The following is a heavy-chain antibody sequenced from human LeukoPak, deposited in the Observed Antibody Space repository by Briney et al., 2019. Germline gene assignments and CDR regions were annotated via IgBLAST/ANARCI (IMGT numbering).Heavy chain of an antibody. Sequence: PGGSLGLSCAASGFTFSSYDMHWVRQATGKGLEWVSAIGTAGDTYYPGSVKGRFTISRENAKNSLYLQMNSLRAGDTAVYYCARGGTYYDILTGYYRFFDYWGQGALVTVSS. J-gene: IGHJ4*02. CDR2: IGTAGDT. D-gene: IGHD3-9*01. CDR3: ARGGTYYDILTGYYRFFDY. V-gene: IGHV3-13*01. CDR1: GFTFSSYD.